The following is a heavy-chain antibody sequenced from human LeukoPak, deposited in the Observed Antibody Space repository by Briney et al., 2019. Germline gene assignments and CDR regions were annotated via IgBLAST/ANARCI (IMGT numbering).Heavy chain of an antibody. D-gene: IGHD2-2*01. CDR2: IYPGDSDT. CDR1: GYSFTSYW. CDR3: ASSSKAAKSTSSYGMDV. J-gene: IGHJ6*02. V-gene: IGHV5-51*01. Sequence: GESLKISCKGSGYSFTSYWIGWVRQMPGKGPEWMGIIYPGDSDTRYSPSFQGQVTISADKSISTAYLQWSSLKASDTAMYYCASSSKAAKSTSSYGMDVWGQGTTVTVSS.